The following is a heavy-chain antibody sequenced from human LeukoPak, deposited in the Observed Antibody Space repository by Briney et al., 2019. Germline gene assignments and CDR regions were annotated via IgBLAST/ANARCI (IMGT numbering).Heavy chain of an antibody. Sequence: SETLSLTCAVSGGSISSGGYSWSWIRQPPGKGLEWIGYIYHSGSTYYNPSLKSRVTTSVDRSKTQYSLKLSSVTAADTAVYYCARYREYYDILTGYFEDWGQGTLVTVSS. V-gene: IGHV4-30-2*01. D-gene: IGHD3-9*01. CDR2: IYHSGST. CDR1: GGSISSGGYS. J-gene: IGHJ4*02. CDR3: ARYREYYDILTGYFED.